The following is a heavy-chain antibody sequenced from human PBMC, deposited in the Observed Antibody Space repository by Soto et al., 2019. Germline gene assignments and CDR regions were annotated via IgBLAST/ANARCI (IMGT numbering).Heavy chain of an antibody. Sequence: QNSCRGAGDAFSSYWIAWVSKMPGKGLEWMGIIYPGDSDTRYSPSFQGQVTISADKSISTAYLQWSSLKASDTAMYYCARSAAPPDAFDIWGQGTMVTVS. V-gene: IGHV5-51*01. D-gene: IGHD6-13*01. J-gene: IGHJ3*02. CDR1: GDAFSSYW. CDR3: ARSAAPPDAFDI. CDR2: IYPGDSDT.